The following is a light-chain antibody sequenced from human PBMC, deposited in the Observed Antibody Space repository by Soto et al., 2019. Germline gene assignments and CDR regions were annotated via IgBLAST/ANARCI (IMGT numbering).Light chain of an antibody. V-gene: IGLV4-69*01. CDR2: LNSDGSH. J-gene: IGLJ1*01. CDR3: QTWGTGIHV. CDR1: SGHSSYA. Sequence: QLVLTQSPSASASLGASVKLTCTLSSGHSSYAIAWHQQQPEKGPRYLMKLNSDGSHSKGDGIPDRFSGSSSGAERYLIISRLQSEDAADYYCQTWGTGIHVFGTGTKLTVL.